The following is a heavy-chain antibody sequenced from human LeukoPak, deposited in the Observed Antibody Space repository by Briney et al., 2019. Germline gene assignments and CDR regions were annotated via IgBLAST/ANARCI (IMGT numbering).Heavy chain of an antibody. CDR2: ISSSSSSI. CDR1: GFTFRSYT. J-gene: IGHJ4*02. D-gene: IGHD2-2*01. CDR3: ARGFCTSASCYGSY. V-gene: IGHV3-21*01. Sequence: GGSLRLSCAASGFTFRSYTMNWVRQAPGKGLEWVSSISSSSSSIYYADSVKGRFTISRDNAKKSLHLQMNSLRAEDTAMYYCARGFCTSASCYGSYWGQGTLVTVSS.